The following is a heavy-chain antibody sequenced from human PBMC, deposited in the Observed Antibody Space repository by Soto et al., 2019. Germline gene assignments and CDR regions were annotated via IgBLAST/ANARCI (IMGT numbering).Heavy chain of an antibody. CDR3: AKPRGGYPYYHYGMDV. V-gene: IGHV3-30*18. CDR1: GFTFSGYG. Sequence: QVQLVESGGGVVQPGRSLRLSCAASGFTFSGYGMHWVRQAPGKGLEWVALITYDGSNKYYADSVKGRFTISRDNSKNPLYLQMNSLTAEDTAVYYCAKPRGGYPYYHYGMDVWGQGTTVTVSS. J-gene: IGHJ6*02. CDR2: ITYDGSNK. D-gene: IGHD5-12*01.